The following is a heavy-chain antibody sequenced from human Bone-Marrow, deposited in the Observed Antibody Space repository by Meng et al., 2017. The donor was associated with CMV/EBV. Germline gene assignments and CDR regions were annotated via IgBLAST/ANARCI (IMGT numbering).Heavy chain of an antibody. V-gene: IGHV3-74*01. J-gene: IGHJ6*02. D-gene: IGHD6-13*01. CDR3: ARDRIAAALGYYYYGMDV. CDR1: GFTFSSYW. Sequence: GGSLRLSCAASGFTFSSYWMHWVRQAPGKGLVWVSRINSDGSSTSYADSVKGRFTISRDNAKNTLYLQMNSLRAEDTAVYYCARDRIAAALGYYYYGMDVWGQGTTVTVSS. CDR2: INSDGSST.